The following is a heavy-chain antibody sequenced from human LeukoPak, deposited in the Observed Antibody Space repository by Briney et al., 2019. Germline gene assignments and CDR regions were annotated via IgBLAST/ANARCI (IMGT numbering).Heavy chain of an antibody. CDR1: GGSISTYY. CDR3: ARVARDGYLAYSFDY. J-gene: IGHJ4*02. V-gene: IGHV4-59*01. Sequence: SETLSLTCAVSGGSISTYYWSWIRQPPGKGPEWIAYIHSTGSTNYNPSLKSRVTISADTSKNQFSLTLRLVTAADTAVYYCARVARDGYLAYSFDYWGQGILVTVSS. D-gene: IGHD5-24*01. CDR2: IHSTGST.